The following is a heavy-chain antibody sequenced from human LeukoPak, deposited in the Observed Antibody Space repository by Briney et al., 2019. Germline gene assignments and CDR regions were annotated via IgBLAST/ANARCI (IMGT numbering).Heavy chain of an antibody. CDR1: GGSIRGTSYY. J-gene: IGHJ4*02. V-gene: IGHV4-39*01. CDR2: IYYSGST. Sequence: PSDTVSLTCTVSGGSIRGTSYYGRWIRQPPGKGVEWIGSIYYSGSTYYNPSLKSRVTISVDTSKNQFSLKLSSVTAADTAVYYCARSYSSSWYFWGQGTLVTVSS. D-gene: IGHD6-13*01. CDR3: ARSYSSSWYF.